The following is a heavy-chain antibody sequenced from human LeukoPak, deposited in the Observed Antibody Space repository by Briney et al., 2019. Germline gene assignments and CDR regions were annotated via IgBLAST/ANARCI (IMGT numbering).Heavy chain of an antibody. V-gene: IGHV3-48*01. CDR2: ISSSSSTI. CDR1: GFTFSSYS. CDR3: ARSPIEGDAFDI. J-gene: IGHJ3*02. Sequence: GGTLRLSCAASGFTFSSYSMNWVRQAPGKGLEWVSYISSSSSTIYYADSVKGRFTISRDNAKNSLYLQMNSLRAEDTAVYYCARSPIEGDAFDIWGQGTMVTVSS.